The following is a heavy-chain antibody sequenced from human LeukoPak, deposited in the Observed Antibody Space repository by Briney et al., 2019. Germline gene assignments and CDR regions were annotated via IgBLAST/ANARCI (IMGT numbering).Heavy chain of an antibody. CDR1: GGTFSSYA. D-gene: IGHD6-13*01. V-gene: IGHV1-69*06. CDR3: AREGGSIAAAFNWFDP. Sequence: SVKVSCKASGGTFSSYAISWVRQSPGQGLEWMGGIIPIFGTANYAQKFQGRVTITADKSTSTAYMELSSLRSEDTAVYYCAREGGSIAAAFNWFDPWGQGTLVTVSS. CDR2: IIPIFGTA. J-gene: IGHJ5*02.